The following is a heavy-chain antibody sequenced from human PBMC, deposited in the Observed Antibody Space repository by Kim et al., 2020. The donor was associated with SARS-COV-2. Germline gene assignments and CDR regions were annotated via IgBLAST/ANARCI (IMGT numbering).Heavy chain of an antibody. CDR2: SKK. D-gene: IGHD3-9*01. V-gene: IGHV3-30-3*01. CDR3: VLTGLLY. J-gene: IGHJ4*02. Sequence: SKKNYVDSVKGRFPISRDNSTNTRYLQMNSLRAEDTAVYYCVLTGLLYWGQGTLVTVSS.